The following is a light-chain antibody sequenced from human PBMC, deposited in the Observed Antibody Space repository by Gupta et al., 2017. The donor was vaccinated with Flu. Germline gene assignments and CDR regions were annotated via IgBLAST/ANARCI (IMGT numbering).Light chain of an antibody. Sequence: SLSVAPGQTARCTCGGSGNKIVHWYQQKSGQAPVVVVYDDRDRPPGIPERFSGFNSGHTATLTISSVEAGDEADYYCQVWDSDGDYVVFGGGTKLTV. V-gene: IGLV3-21*02. J-gene: IGLJ2*01. CDR1: SGNKI. CDR3: QVWDSDGDYVV. CDR2: DDR.